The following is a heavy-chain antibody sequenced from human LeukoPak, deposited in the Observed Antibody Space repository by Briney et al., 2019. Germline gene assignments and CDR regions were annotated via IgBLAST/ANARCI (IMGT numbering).Heavy chain of an antibody. V-gene: IGHV3-9*01. CDR1: GFTFDDYA. CDR3: AKGALGLDEYFQH. J-gene: IGHJ1*01. Sequence: GGSLRLSCAASGFTFDDYAMHWVRQAPGKGLEWVSGISWNSGSIGYADSVKGRFTISRDNAKNSLYLQMNSLRAEDTALYYCAKGALGLDEYFQHWGQGTLVTVSS. D-gene: IGHD6-19*01. CDR2: ISWNSGSI.